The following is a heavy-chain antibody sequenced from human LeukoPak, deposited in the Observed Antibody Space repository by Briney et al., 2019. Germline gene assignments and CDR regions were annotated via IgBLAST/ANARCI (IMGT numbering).Heavy chain of an antibody. J-gene: IGHJ6*03. CDR3: AKYSRMVRGVIISAGYYYMDV. V-gene: IGHV3-30*18. D-gene: IGHD3-10*01. CDR2: ISYDGSNK. Sequence: GGSLRLSCAASGFTVSSNYMSWVRQAPGKGLEWVAVISYDGSNKYYADSVKGRFTISRDNSKNTLYLQMNSLRAEDTAVYYCAKYSRMVRGVIISAGYYYMDVWGKGTTVTVSS. CDR1: GFTVSSNY.